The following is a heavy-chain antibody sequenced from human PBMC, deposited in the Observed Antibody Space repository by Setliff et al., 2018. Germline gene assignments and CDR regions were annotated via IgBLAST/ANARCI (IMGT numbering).Heavy chain of an antibody. CDR1: GGSISSGGYY. D-gene: IGHD3-10*01. Sequence: SETLSLTCNVSGGSISSGGYYWSWIRQHPGKGLEWTGSIYYSGSTYYNPSLKSRVTISVDTSKNQFSLKLSSVTAADTAVYYCARDRTYYGSGTYTRWFDYWGQGTLVTVSS. J-gene: IGHJ4*02. V-gene: IGHV4-39*07. CDR2: IYYSGST. CDR3: ARDRTYYGSGTYTRWFDY.